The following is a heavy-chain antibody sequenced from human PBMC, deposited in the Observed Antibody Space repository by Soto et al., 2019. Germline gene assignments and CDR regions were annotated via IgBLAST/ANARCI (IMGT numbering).Heavy chain of an antibody. CDR3: AVELRYFDLA. D-gene: IGHD3-9*01. J-gene: IGHJ5*02. V-gene: IGHV1-69*13. Sequence: ASVKVSCKASGGTFSSYAISWVRQAPGQGLEWMGGIIPIFGTANYAQKFQGRVTITADESTSTAYMELSSLRSEDTAVYYCAVELRYFDLAWGQGTLVTVSS. CDR2: IIPIFGTA. CDR1: GGTFSSYA.